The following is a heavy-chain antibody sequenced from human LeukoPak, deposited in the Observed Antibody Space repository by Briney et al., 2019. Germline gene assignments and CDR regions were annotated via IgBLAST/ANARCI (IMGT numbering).Heavy chain of an antibody. CDR3: ARAKSRITIFGVVIIGLDY. CDR2: ISSSSSTI. V-gene: IGHV3-48*02. J-gene: IGHJ4*02. Sequence: GGSLRLSCAASGFTFSSYSMNWVRQAPGKGLEWVSYISSSSSTIYYADSVKGRFTISRDNAKNSLYLQMNSLRDEDTAVYYCARAKSRITIFGVVIIGLDYWGQGTLVTVSS. CDR1: GFTFSSYS. D-gene: IGHD3-3*01.